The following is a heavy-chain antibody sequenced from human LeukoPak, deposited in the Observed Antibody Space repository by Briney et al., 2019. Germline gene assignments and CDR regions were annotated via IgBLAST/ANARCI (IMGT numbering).Heavy chain of an antibody. J-gene: IGHJ4*02. CDR1: GFTFSGYW. CDR2: INTDGSTT. Sequence: PGGSLRLSCPASGFTFSGYWMHWVRQAPGKGLVWVSRINTDGSTTTYADSVKGRFTVSRDNAKNTLYLQMNSLRAEDTAVYYCARAGVSYSTDNWGQGTLVTVSS. CDR3: ARAGVSYSTDN. D-gene: IGHD2-8*01. V-gene: IGHV3-74*01.